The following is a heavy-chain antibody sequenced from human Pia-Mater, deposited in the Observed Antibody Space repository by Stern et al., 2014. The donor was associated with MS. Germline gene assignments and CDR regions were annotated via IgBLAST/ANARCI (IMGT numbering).Heavy chain of an antibody. J-gene: IGHJ4*02. CDR2: IYYTGRT. D-gene: IGHD3-3*01. CDR3: ARQGSFDFWSG. V-gene: IGHV4-39*01. CDR1: GGSVSSSTYY. Sequence: VQLQESGPGLVKPSETLSLTCTVSGGSVSSSTYYWGWIRQPPGKNLEWIGSIYYTGRTYYNPSLTSRLTISIDASKTQFSLKLTSVTAADTAVYYCARQGSFDFWSGWGQGTLVTVSS.